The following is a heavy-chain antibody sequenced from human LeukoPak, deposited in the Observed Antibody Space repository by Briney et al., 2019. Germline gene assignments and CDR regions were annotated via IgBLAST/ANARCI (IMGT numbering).Heavy chain of an antibody. Sequence: GGSLRLSCAASGFTFSDYYMSWLRQAPGKGLEWVSSISSSSNYIYYADSVKGRFTISRDNAKNSLYLQMNSLRVEDTDVYYCARDVGASAPDAFDIWGQGTMVTVSS. CDR1: GFTFSDYY. CDR3: ARDVGASAPDAFDI. J-gene: IGHJ3*02. D-gene: IGHD1-26*01. V-gene: IGHV3-11*06. CDR2: ISSSSNYI.